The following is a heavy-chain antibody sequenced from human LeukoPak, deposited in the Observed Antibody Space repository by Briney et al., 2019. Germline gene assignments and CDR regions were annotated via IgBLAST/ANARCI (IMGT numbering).Heavy chain of an antibody. CDR3: AREIGVVTEPLYYLAY. Sequence: GGSLRLSCAASGFTFSSYGIHWVRKAPGQGLERVAVIWHDGSNTYHAASVECRFTMSRDNSRTTLYLQMNSLRAEHTAVYYCAREIGVVTEPLYYLAYCDQGTLLTV. D-gene: IGHD3-3*01. V-gene: IGHV3-33*01. CDR1: GFTFSSYG. J-gene: IGHJ4*02. CDR2: IWHDGSNT.